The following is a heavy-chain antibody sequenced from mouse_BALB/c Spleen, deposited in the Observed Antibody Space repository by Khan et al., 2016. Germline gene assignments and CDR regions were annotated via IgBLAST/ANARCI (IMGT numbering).Heavy chain of an antibody. D-gene: IGHD2-13*01. Sequence: EVQLQESGPNLVKPSQTLSFTCSVTGDSITSGYWNWIRKFPGNNFEYMGYISYSGDTYYNPSLKSRISITRDTSKNQIYLQLNSVTAEDTATYYCARDGSTVTSAYWGRGTLVTVS. CDR3: ARDGSTVTSAY. CDR1: GDSITSGY. J-gene: IGHJ3*01. V-gene: IGHV3-8*02. CDR2: ISYSGDT.